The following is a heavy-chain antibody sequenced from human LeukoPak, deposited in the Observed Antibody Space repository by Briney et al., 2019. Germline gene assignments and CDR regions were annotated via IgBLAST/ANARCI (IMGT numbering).Heavy chain of an antibody. Sequence: GGSLRLSCAASGFTFSSYWMSWVRQAPGKGLEWVANIKQDGSEKYYVDSVKGRFTISRDNSKNTLYLQMNSLRAEDTAVYYCAPLSSSSWYFYWFDPWGQGTLVTVSS. V-gene: IGHV3-7*03. CDR3: APLSSSSWYFYWFDP. J-gene: IGHJ5*02. CDR1: GFTFSSYW. CDR2: IKQDGSEK. D-gene: IGHD6-13*01.